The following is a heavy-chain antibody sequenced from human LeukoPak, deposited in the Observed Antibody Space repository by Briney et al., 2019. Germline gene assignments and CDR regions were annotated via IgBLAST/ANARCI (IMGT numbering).Heavy chain of an antibody. CDR3: ARVSVGLTVFDGFDI. Sequence: PGGSLRLSCAASGFTFSSYSMNWVRQAPGKGLEWVSSISSSSSYIYYADSVKGRFTISRDNAKNSLYLRMNSLRAEDTAVYYCARVSVGLTVFDGFDIWGQGTMVTVSS. D-gene: IGHD1-26*01. V-gene: IGHV3-21*01. CDR1: GFTFSSYS. J-gene: IGHJ3*02. CDR2: ISSSSSYI.